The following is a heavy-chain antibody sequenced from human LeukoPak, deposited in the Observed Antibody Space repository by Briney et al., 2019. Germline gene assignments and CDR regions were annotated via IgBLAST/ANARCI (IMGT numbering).Heavy chain of an antibody. CDR3: ASRTGVY. CDR2: INTDGSST. J-gene: IGHJ4*02. V-gene: IGHV3-74*01. Sequence: PGGSLRLSCAASRFTLSSYRMHWVRQAPGKGLVWVSRINTDGSSTNYADSVKGRFTISRDNAMNTLYLQMNNLRAEDTAVYYCASRTGVYWGQGTLVSVSS. CDR1: RFTLSSYR. D-gene: IGHD1-14*01.